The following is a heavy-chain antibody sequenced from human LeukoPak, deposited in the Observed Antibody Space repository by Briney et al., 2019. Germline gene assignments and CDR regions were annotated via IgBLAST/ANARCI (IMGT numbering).Heavy chain of an antibody. CDR1: GFTFSSYW. CDR2: IKQDGSEK. V-gene: IGHV3-7*01. D-gene: IGHD3-10*01. Sequence: GGSLRLSCAASGFTFSSYWMSWVRQAPGKGLEWVANIKQDGSEKYYVDSVKGRFTISRDNAKNSLYLQTNSLRAEDTAVYYCARDLYYYGSGSLFDYWGQGTLVTVSS. CDR3: ARDLYYYGSGSLFDY. J-gene: IGHJ4*02.